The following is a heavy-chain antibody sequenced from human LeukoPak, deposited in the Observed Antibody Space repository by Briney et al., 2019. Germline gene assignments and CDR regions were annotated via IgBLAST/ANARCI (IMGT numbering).Heavy chain of an antibody. Sequence: GGSLRLSCAASGFTFSGYHMNWVRQAPGKGLEWVSSISSSSNYIYYADSVKGRFAISRDNAKNSVDLQMNSLRAEDTAVYYCARGLCGGDCYDYWGQGTLVTVSS. CDR3: ARGLCGGDCYDY. J-gene: IGHJ4*02. CDR1: GFTFSGYH. CDR2: ISSSSNYI. D-gene: IGHD2-21*01. V-gene: IGHV3-21*01.